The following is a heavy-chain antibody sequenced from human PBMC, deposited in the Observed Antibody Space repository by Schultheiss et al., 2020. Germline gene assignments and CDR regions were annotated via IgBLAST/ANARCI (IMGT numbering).Heavy chain of an antibody. J-gene: IGHJ3*02. Sequence: GESLKISCAASGFTFSSYSMNWVRQAPGKGLEWVSSISSSSSYTNYADSVKGRFTISRDNAKNSLYLQMNSLRAEDTAVYYCARVALHDSSGSLAGGAFDIWGQGTMVTVSS. CDR1: GFTFSSYS. D-gene: IGHD3-22*01. CDR2: ISSSSSYT. CDR3: ARVALHDSSGSLAGGAFDI. V-gene: IGHV3-21*01.